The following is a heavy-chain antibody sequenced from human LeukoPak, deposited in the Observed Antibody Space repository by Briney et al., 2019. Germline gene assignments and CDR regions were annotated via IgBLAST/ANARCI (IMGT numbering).Heavy chain of an antibody. V-gene: IGHV4-4*07. J-gene: IGHJ4*02. D-gene: IGHD3-22*01. Sequence: SETLSLTCTVSGGPINNYCWAWIRQPAGKGLEWIGRIYTSGTTDYNPFPKSRITMSLDTSKNQFSLSLSSVTAADTAVYYCAREFKDYDGSGYYYAYWGQGTLVTVSS. CDR3: AREFKDYDGSGYYYAY. CDR1: GGPINNYC. CDR2: IYTSGTT.